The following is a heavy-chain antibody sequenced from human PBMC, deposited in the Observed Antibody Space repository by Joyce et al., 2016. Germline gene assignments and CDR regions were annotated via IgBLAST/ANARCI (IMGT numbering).Heavy chain of an antibody. CDR2: ISGSGGST. J-gene: IGHJ4*02. CDR3: AKDHRTDYASGY. CDR1: GFPFSNYA. V-gene: IGHV3-23*01. D-gene: IGHD4-17*01. Sequence: EVQLLESGGGLVQPGGSLRLSCAASGFPFSNYAMSWVRQGPGKGLEWVSAISGSGGSTYYADSVKGRFTISRDISKNTLYLQMNSLRAEDTAGYYCAKDHRTDYASGYWGQGTLVTVSS.